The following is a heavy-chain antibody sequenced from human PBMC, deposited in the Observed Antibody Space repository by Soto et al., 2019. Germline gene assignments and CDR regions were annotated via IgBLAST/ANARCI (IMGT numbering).Heavy chain of an antibody. CDR1: GGSISSYY. J-gene: IGHJ4*02. D-gene: IGHD3-22*01. Sequence: SETLSLTCTVSGGSISSYYWSWIRQPPGKGLECIGYIYYSGSTNYTPSLKSRVTISVDTSKNQFSLKLSSVTAADTAVYYCATLSDRTRIFDYWGQGTLVTSPQ. CDR3: ATLSDRTRIFDY. V-gene: IGHV4-59*08. CDR2: IYYSGST.